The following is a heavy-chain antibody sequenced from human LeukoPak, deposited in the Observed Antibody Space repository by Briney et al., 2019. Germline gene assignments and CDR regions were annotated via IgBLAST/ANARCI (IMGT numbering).Heavy chain of an antibody. CDR1: GGSISSSNW. CDR3: ARTYSSSWPNEDY. J-gene: IGHJ4*02. Sequence: PSETLSLTCAVSGGSISSSNWWSWVRQPPGKGLEWIGEIYHSGSTNYNPSLKSRVTISVDKSKNQFSLKLSSVTAADTAVYYCARTYSSSWPNEDYWGQGTLVTVSS. CDR2: IYHSGST. V-gene: IGHV4-4*02. D-gene: IGHD6-13*01.